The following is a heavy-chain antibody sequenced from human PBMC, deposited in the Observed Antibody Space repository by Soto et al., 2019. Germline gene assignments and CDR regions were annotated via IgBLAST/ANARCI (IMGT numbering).Heavy chain of an antibody. CDR3: ARDRFFTMVRGVFLDYYYGMDV. D-gene: IGHD3-10*01. CDR2: ISAYNGNT. V-gene: IGHV1-18*01. J-gene: IGHJ6*02. CDR1: GYTFTSYG. Sequence: ASVKVSCKASGYTFTSYGISWVRQAPGQGLEGLGWISAYNGNTNYAQKLQGRVTMTTDTSTSTVYMELRSLRSDDTAVYYCARDRFFTMVRGVFLDYYYGMDVWGQGTTVSVSS.